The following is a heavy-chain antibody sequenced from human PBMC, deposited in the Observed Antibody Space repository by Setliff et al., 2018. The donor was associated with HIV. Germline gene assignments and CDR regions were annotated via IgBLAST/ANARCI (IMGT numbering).Heavy chain of an antibody. CDR1: GDTFSNSL. CDR2: INPSSGGT. D-gene: IGHD1-26*01. CDR3: ATSVATFDSVDY. J-gene: IGHJ4*02. V-gene: IGHV1-2*04. Sequence: ASVKVSCKSSGDTFSNSLVTWVRLAPGQGLEWMGWINPSSGGTNYAQKFKGWVTMTTDTSTGTAYMELRSLRSDDTAVYYCATSVATFDSVDYWGQGTLVTVSS.